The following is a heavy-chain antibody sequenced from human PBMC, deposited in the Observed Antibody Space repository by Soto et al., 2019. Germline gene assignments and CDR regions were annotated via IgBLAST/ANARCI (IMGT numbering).Heavy chain of an antibody. CDR1: GYSNNELS. Sequence: KVTCKVSGYSNNELSMHWVRQDTGKGLEWMGGFDPEDGETIYAQKFQGRVTMTEDTSTDTAYMEPSSLRSEDTAVYYCATKGRWYVGYYYYGMDVWGQGTTVTVSS. V-gene: IGHV1-24*01. J-gene: IGHJ6*02. CDR2: FDPEDGET. CDR3: ATKGRWYVGYYYYGMDV. D-gene: IGHD6-13*01.